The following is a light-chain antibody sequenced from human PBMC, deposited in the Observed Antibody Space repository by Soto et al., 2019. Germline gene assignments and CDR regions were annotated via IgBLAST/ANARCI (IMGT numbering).Light chain of an antibody. Sequence: SYELTQSPSVSVSPGQTASITCSGDKLGDKYACWYQQKPGQSPVLVIYQDSKRPSGIPERFSGSNSGNTATLTIIGTQAMDEADYYCQAWDSSTAVFGGGTKLTVL. J-gene: IGLJ2*01. V-gene: IGLV3-1*01. CDR1: KLGDKY. CDR3: QAWDSSTAV. CDR2: QDS.